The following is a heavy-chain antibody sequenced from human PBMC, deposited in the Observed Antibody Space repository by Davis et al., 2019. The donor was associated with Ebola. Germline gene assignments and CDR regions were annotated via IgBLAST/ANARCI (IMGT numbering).Heavy chain of an antibody. J-gene: IGHJ2*01. D-gene: IGHD3-16*01. CDR3: ARLSTWNYDIQANWYFDL. CDR2: IYTSGST. Sequence: SETLSLTCTVSSGSVSGFYWSWIRQPAGKGLEWIGRIYTSGSTNYDPSLKSRVTMSIDRSKTQFSLRLDSVTAADTAVYFCARLSTWNYDIQANWYFDLWGRGTLVTVSS. V-gene: IGHV4-4*07. CDR1: SGSVSGFY.